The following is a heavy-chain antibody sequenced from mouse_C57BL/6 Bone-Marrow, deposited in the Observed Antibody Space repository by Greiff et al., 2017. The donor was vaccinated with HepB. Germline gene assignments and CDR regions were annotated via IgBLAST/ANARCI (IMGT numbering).Heavy chain of an antibody. J-gene: IGHJ1*03. CDR2: ISNLAYSI. CDR3: ARHGSSYGGWYFDV. CDR1: GFTFSDYG. Sequence: EVKLMESGGGLVQPGGSLKLSCAASGFTFSDYGMVWVRQAPRKGPEWVAFISNLAYSIYYADTVTGRFTISRENAKNTLYLEMSSLRSEDTAMYYCARHGSSYGGWYFDVWGTGTTVTVSS. D-gene: IGHD1-1*01. V-gene: IGHV5-15*01.